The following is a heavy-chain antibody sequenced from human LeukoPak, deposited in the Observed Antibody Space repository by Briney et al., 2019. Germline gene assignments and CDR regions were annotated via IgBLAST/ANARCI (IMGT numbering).Heavy chain of an antibody. D-gene: IGHD3-22*01. Sequence: ASVKVSCKASGYTFTSYDINWVRQATGQGLEWMGWMNPNSGNTGYAQKFQGRVTMTRNTSISTAYMELSSLRSEDTAVYYCARLRRYYDSSGYYPYYYYGMDVWGQGTTVTVSS. CDR2: MNPNSGNT. CDR1: GYTFTSYD. J-gene: IGHJ6*02. CDR3: ARLRRYYDSSGYYPYYYYGMDV. V-gene: IGHV1-8*01.